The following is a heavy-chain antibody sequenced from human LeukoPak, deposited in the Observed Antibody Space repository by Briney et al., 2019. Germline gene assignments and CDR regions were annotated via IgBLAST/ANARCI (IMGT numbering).Heavy chain of an antibody. CDR3: ARGDFGNNWFDP. D-gene: IGHD4-17*01. Sequence: GASVKVSCKPYGYTFTGYYMHWVRQAPGQGLEWMGWINPNSGGTNYAQKFQGRVTMTRDTSISTAYMELSRLTSDDTAVYYCARGDFGNNWFDPWGQGTLVTVSS. CDR1: GYTFTGYY. CDR2: INPNSGGT. J-gene: IGHJ5*02. V-gene: IGHV1-2*02.